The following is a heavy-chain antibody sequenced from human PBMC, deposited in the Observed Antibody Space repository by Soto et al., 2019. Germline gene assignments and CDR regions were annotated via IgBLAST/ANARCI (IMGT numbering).Heavy chain of an antibody. CDR1: GYTFTSYA. CDR3: ARSTLGRDYIFRYFDL. Sequence: ASVKVSCKASGYTFTSYAMHWVRQAPGQRLEWMGWINAGNGNTKYSQKFQGRVTITRDTSASTAYMELSSLRSEDTAVYYCARSTLGRDYIFRYFDLWGRGTLVTVSS. D-gene: IGHD4-17*01. J-gene: IGHJ2*01. V-gene: IGHV1-3*01. CDR2: INAGNGNT.